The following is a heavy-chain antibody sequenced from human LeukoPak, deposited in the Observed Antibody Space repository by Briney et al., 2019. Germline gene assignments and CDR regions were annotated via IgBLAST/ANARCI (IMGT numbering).Heavy chain of an antibody. J-gene: IGHJ2*01. CDR3: ARSGVPGDFWSGYSYWYFDL. V-gene: IGHV1-8*03. Sequence: ASVKVSCKASGYTFATYYMHWVRQATGQGLEWMGWMNPNSGNTGYAQKFQGRVTITRNTSISTAYMELSSLRSEDTAVYYCARSGVPGDFWSGYSYWYFDLWGRGTLVTVSS. CDR2: MNPNSGNT. D-gene: IGHD3-3*01. CDR1: GYTFATYY.